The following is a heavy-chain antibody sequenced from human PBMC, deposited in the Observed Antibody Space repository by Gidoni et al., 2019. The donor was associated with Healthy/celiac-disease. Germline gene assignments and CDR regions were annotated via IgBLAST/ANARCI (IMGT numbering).Heavy chain of an antibody. CDR2: IRGSGGST. J-gene: IGHJ4*02. CDR3: AKDGDAMIVVVIIPYYFDY. V-gene: IGHV3-23*01. CDR1: GFTFSSHA. D-gene: IGHD3-22*01. Sequence: EVQLLESGGGLVQPGGSLRLSCAASGFTFSSHAIGWVRQAPGKGLEWGSAIRGSGGSTYYADSVKGRFTISRDNSKNTLYLQMNGLRAEDTAVYYCAKDGDAMIVVVIIPYYFDYWGQGTLVTVSS.